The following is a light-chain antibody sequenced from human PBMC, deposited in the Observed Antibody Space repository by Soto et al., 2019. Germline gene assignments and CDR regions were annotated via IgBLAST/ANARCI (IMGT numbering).Light chain of an antibody. CDR1: QGISSW. Sequence: DIQMTQSPSSVSASVGDRVTITCRASQGISSWLAWYQQKPGKAPKLLIYAASSLQSGVPSRFSGSGSGTEFTLTITSLQSDDFALYFCQHYNNWPLTFGGGTKVDI. CDR3: QHYNNWPLT. J-gene: IGKJ4*01. V-gene: IGKV1D-16*01. CDR2: AAS.